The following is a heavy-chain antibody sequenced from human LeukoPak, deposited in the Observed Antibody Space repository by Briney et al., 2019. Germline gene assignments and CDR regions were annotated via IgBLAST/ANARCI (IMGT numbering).Heavy chain of an antibody. J-gene: IGHJ4*02. D-gene: IGHD3-10*01. CDR3: ARGRLSMVRGVIIRGLDY. CDR1: GGTFSSYA. CDR2: IIPIFGTA. V-gene: IGHV1-69*05. Sequence: SVKVSCKASGGTFSSYAISWVRQAPGQGLEWMGGIIPIFGTANYAQKFQGRVTITTDESTSTAYMELSSLRSEDTAVYYCARGRLSMVRGVIIRGLDYWGQGTLVTVSS.